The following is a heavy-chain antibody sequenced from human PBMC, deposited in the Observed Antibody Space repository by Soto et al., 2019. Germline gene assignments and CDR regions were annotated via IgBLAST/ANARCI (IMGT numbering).Heavy chain of an antibody. V-gene: IGHV1-69*13. CDR3: ASVDDILTGYKVTAGYYYYVMDV. Sequence: SVTVSCKASGGTFSSYAISWVRQAPGQGLEWMGGSIPIFGTAKYAQKFQGRVTITADESTSTAYMELSSLRSEDTAVYYCASVDDILTGYKVTAGYYYYVMDVWGQGTTVTVSS. CDR1: GGTFSSYA. J-gene: IGHJ6*02. CDR2: SIPIFGTA. D-gene: IGHD3-9*01.